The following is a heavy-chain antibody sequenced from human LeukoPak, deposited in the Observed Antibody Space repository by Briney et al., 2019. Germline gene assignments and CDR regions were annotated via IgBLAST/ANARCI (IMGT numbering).Heavy chain of an antibody. CDR2: IRYDGSHK. Sequence: GGFLRLSCAASGFTFRSYGMHWVRQAPGKGLDWVAFIRYDGSHKYYADSVKGRFTISRDNSKNTLYLHMSSLRAEDTAVYYCARVGGWWKSVYFDYWGQGTLVTVSS. CDR1: GFTFRSYG. D-gene: IGHD2-8*02. V-gene: IGHV3-30*02. J-gene: IGHJ4*02. CDR3: ARVGGWWKSVYFDY.